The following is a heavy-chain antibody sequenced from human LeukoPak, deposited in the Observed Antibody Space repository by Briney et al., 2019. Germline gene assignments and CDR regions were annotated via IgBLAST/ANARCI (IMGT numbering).Heavy chain of an antibody. CDR1: GGSISSYY. CDR2: IYYSGST. CDR3: ARRYCSGGTCYGGY. D-gene: IGHD2-15*01. J-gene: IGHJ4*02. Sequence: SETLSLTRTVSGGSISSYYWSWIRQPPGKGLEWIGYIYYSGSTNYNPSLKSRVTISVDTSKNQFSLKLSSVTAADTAVYYCARRYCSGGTCYGGYWGQGTLVTVSS. V-gene: IGHV4-59*08.